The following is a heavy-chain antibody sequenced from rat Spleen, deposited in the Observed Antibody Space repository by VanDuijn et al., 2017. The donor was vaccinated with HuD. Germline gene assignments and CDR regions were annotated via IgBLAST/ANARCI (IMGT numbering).Heavy chain of an antibody. J-gene: IGHJ2*01. D-gene: IGHD1-1*01. Sequence: EVQLVESGGGLVWSGRSLKLSCAASGFTFSNFGFVWVRQAPTKGLEWVASISPGGGNTFYRDSVKGRFTISRDNAKTTLYLQMDSLRSEDTATYYCARRYYSGFDYWGQGVMVTVSS. V-gene: IGHV5S13*01. CDR1: GFTFSNFG. CDR3: ARRYYSGFDY. CDR2: ISPGGGNT.